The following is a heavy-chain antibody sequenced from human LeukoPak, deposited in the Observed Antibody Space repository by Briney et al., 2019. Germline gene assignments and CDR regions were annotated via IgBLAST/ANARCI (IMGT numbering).Heavy chain of an antibody. CDR3: ARELYDFWSGYYKPGWFDP. V-gene: IGHV4-39*07. CDR2: IYYSGST. CDR1: GGSISSSSYY. Sequence: ETLSLTCTVSGGSISSSSYYWGWIRQPPGKGLEWIGSIYYSGSTYYNPSLKSRVTISVDTSKNQFSLKLSSVTAADTAVYYCARELYDFWSGYYKPGWFDPWGQGTLVTVSS. J-gene: IGHJ5*02. D-gene: IGHD3-3*01.